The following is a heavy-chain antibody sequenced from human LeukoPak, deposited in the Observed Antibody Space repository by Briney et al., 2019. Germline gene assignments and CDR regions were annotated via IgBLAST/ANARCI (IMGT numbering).Heavy chain of an antibody. CDR1: GYTFTGYY. CDR2: INPNSGGT. V-gene: IGHV1-2*02. J-gene: IGHJ4*02. D-gene: IGHD3-10*01. Sequence: ASVKVSCKASGYTFTGYYMHWVRQAPGQGLEWMGWINPNSGGTNYAQKFQGRVTMTRDTSISTAYMELSRLRSDGTAVYYCARDLVRGSGSYYTSSGDYWGQGTLVTVSS. CDR3: ARDLVRGSGSYYTSSGDY.